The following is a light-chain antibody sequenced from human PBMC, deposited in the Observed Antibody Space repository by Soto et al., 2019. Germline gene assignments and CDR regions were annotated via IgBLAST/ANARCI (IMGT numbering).Light chain of an antibody. CDR1: QSISSC. J-gene: IGKJ2*01. Sequence: DIQMTQSPASLSASVGDRVTITCRASQSISSCLNWYQQKPGKAPKFLIYATSSVQSDVPSRFSGSGSGTDFTLTINSLEPEDFAAYCSQQSFVTPFTFGQGTKLEIK. CDR2: ATS. CDR3: QQSFVTPFT. V-gene: IGKV1-39*01.